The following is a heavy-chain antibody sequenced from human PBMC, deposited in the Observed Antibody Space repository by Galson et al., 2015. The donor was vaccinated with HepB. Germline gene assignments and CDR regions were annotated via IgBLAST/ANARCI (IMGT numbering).Heavy chain of an antibody. CDR1: GYTFTGYY. J-gene: IGHJ6*03. CDR2: INPNSGGT. V-gene: IGHV1-2*02. CDR3: ARGGRYCSSTSCYKVESYYYYYMDV. Sequence: SVKVSCKASGYTFTGYYMHWVRQAPGQGLEWMGWINPNSGGTNYAQKFQGRVTMTRDTSISTAYMELSRLRSDDTAVYYCARGGRYCSSTSCYKVESYYYYYMDVWGKGTTVTVSS. D-gene: IGHD2-2*02.